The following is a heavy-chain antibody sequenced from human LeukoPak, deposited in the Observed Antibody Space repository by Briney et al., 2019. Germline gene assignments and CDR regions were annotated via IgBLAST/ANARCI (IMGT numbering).Heavy chain of an antibody. V-gene: IGHV3-30-3*01. CDR2: ISYDGSNK. CDR3: ARWPPAAAGYDY. CDR1: GFTFSSYA. D-gene: IGHD6-13*01. Sequence: PGGSLRLSCAASGFTFSSYAMHWVRQAPGKGLEWVAVISYDGSNKYYADSVKGRFTISRDNSKNTLYLQMNSLRAEDTAVYYCARWPPAAAGYDYWGQGTLVTVSS. J-gene: IGHJ4*02.